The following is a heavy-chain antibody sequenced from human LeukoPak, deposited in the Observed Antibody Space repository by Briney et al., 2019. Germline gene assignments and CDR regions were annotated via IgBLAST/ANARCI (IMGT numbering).Heavy chain of an antibody. J-gene: IGHJ4*02. CDR3: AREISRFGI. D-gene: IGHD3-16*01. CDR2: IYIGGST. CDR1: GFIFSSYE. Sequence: GGSLRLSCAASGFIFSSYEMSWVRQAPGKGLEWVSSIYIGGSTYYADSVKGRFTISRDNPNNTLYLQMHSLRAEDTAVYYCAREISRFGIWGQGTLVTVSS. V-gene: IGHV3-66*01.